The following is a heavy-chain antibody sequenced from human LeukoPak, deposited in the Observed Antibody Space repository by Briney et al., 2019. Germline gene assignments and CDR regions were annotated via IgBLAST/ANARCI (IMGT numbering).Heavy chain of an antibody. CDR3: ARAPGEWARGVCWFDP. CDR1: GFTFSSYA. D-gene: IGHD3-16*01. V-gene: IGHV3-30-3*01. J-gene: IGHJ5*02. CDR2: ISYDGSNK. Sequence: PGGSLRLSCAASGFTFSSYAMHWVRQAPGKGLEWVAVISYDGSNKYYADSVKGRFTISGDNSKNTLYLQMNSLRAEDTAVYYCARAPGEWARGVCWFDPWGQGTLVTVSS.